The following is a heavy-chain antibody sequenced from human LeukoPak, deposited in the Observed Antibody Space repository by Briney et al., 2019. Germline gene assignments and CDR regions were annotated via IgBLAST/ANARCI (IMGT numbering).Heavy chain of an antibody. CDR2: IWYDGSNK. J-gene: IGHJ4*02. D-gene: IGHD6-13*01. V-gene: IGHV3-33*01. CDR1: GFTFSSYG. Sequence: QPGRSLRLSCAASGFTFSSYGMHWVRQAPGKGLEWVAVIWYDGSNKYCADSVKGRFTISRDNSKNTLYLQMNSLRAEDTAVYYCARRSWSSIIDYWGQGTLVTVSS. CDR3: ARRSWSSIIDY.